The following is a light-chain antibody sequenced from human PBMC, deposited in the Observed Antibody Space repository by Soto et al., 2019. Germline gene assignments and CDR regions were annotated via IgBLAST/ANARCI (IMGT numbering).Light chain of an antibody. CDR3: QQYKNWHPWT. CDR2: GAS. V-gene: IGKV2-30*02. CDR1: QSLVHSDGIAY. Sequence: DVVMTQCPLSLPVPLGQPASISGRSNQSLVHSDGIAYFSWFQQRPGRSTRLLIYGASTRANGVPARFTGSGSGTDFTLTISSLQFEDFAVYFCQQYKNWHPWTFGQGTKVDIK. J-gene: IGKJ1*01.